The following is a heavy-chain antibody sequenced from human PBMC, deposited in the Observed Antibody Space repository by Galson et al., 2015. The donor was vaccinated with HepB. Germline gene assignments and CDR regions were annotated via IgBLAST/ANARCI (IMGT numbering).Heavy chain of an antibody. J-gene: IGHJ6*03. D-gene: IGHD3-16*01. Sequence: SVKVSCKASGYTFTSYYMHWVRQAPGQGLEWMGIINPSGGSTSYAQKFQGRVTMTRDTSTSTVYMELSSLRSEDTAVYYCARGQVITYGIYYYMDVWGKGTTVTVSS. CDR1: GYTFTSYY. CDR3: ARGQVITYGIYYYMDV. V-gene: IGHV1-46*01. CDR2: INPSGGST.